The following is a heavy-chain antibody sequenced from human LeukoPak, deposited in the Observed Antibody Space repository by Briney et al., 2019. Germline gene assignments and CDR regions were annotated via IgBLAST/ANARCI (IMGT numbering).Heavy chain of an antibody. V-gene: IGHV3-48*01. Sequence: GGSLRLSCAASGFTFSSYSMNWVRQAPGKGLEWVSYISSSSSTIYYADSVKGRFTISRDNAKNSLYLQMNSLRAEDTAVYYCARGWELRKVYMDVWGKGTTVTVSS. CDR1: GFTFSSYS. J-gene: IGHJ6*03. CDR3: ARGWELRKVYMDV. CDR2: ISSSSSTI. D-gene: IGHD1-26*01.